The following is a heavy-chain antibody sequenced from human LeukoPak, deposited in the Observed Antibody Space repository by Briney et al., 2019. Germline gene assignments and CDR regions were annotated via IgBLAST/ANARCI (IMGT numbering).Heavy chain of an antibody. Sequence: AVKLSCKASGGTFSSYAISWVRQAPGQGLEWMGRIIPILGIANYAQKFQGRVTITADKSTSTAYMELSSLRSEDTAVYYCARDGIVLMVYATHVGMDVWGQGTTVTVSS. CDR3: ARDGIVLMVYATHVGMDV. CDR2: IIPILGIA. D-gene: IGHD2-8*01. CDR1: GGTFSSYA. J-gene: IGHJ6*02. V-gene: IGHV1-69*04.